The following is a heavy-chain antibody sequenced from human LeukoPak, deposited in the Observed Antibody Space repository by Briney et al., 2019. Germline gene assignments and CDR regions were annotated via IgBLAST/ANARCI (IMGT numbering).Heavy chain of an antibody. D-gene: IGHD6-19*01. Sequence: SETLSLTCAVSGGSISSSNWWSWVRQPLGKGLEWIGEIYHSGSTNYNPSLKSRVTISVDKSKNQFSLKLSSVTAADTAVYYCARKLPYSSGWYGDYYFDYWGQGTLVTVPS. J-gene: IGHJ4*02. CDR2: IYHSGST. V-gene: IGHV4-4*02. CDR3: ARKLPYSSGWYGDYYFDY. CDR1: GGSISSSNW.